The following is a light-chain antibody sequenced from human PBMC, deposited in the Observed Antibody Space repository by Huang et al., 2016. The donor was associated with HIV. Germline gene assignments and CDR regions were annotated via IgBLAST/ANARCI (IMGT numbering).Light chain of an antibody. J-gene: IGKJ3*01. CDR2: ASA. Sequence: DIQMTQSPSSLSASVGDRVTITGRASQGISNALAWFQQKPGKAPKSLIYASARLKSGVPSKFSGSGSGTEFTLTISSLQPEDFATYYCQQYHKYPFTFGPGTKVDL. V-gene: IGKV1-16*02. CDR3: QQYHKYPFT. CDR1: QGISNA.